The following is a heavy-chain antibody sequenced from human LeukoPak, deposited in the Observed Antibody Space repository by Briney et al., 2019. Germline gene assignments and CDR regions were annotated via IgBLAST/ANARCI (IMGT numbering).Heavy chain of an antibody. V-gene: IGHV1-69*04. CDR2: IIPILGTA. Sequence: SVKVSCKASGGTFSSYAISWVRQAPGQGLEWMGRIIPILGTANYAQKFQGRVTITADKSTSKAYMELSSLRSEDTAVYYCASGPSHYYDSSGYYPDYWGQGTLVTVSS. D-gene: IGHD3-22*01. CDR1: GGTFSSYA. CDR3: ASGPSHYYDSSGYYPDY. J-gene: IGHJ4*02.